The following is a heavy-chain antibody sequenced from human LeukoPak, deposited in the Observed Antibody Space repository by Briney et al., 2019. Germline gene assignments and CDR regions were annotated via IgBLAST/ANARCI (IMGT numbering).Heavy chain of an antibody. J-gene: IGHJ4*02. D-gene: IGHD3-3*01. CDR1: GFTVTNAR. CDR3: ATVPGITFFVEVKDY. CDR2: IESKNDGGTT. Sequence: PGGSLRLSCAVSGFTVTNARMNWVRQAPGKGLEWIGRIESKNDGGTTDYAAPVKGRFTISRDDAKNTVILHMDSLKTEDTAIYYCATVPGITFFVEVKDYWGRGTLVTISS. V-gene: IGHV3-15*04.